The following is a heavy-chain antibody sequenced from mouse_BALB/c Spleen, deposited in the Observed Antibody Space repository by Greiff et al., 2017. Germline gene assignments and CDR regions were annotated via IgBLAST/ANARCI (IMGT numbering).Heavy chain of an antibody. J-gene: IGHJ4*01. Sequence: EVQGVESGGGLVKPGGSLKLSCAASGFTFSSYAMSWVRQSPEKRLEWVAEISSGGSYTYYPDTVTGRFTISRDNAKNTLYLEMSSLRSEDTAMYYCARSYYGSSYHYYAMDYWGQGTSVTVSS. CDR3: ARSYYGSSYHYYAMDY. V-gene: IGHV5-9-4*01. CDR2: ISSGGSYT. CDR1: GFTFSSYA. D-gene: IGHD1-1*01.